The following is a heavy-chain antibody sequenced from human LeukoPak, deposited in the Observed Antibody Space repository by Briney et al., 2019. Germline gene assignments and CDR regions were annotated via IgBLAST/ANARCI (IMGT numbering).Heavy chain of an antibody. CDR2: IYYSGST. J-gene: IGHJ4*02. D-gene: IGHD3-10*01. CDR1: GGSISSSSYY. V-gene: IGHV4-39*01. Sequence: PSETLSLTCTVSGGSISSSSYYWGWIRQPPGKGLEWIGSIYYSGSTYYNPSLKSRVTISVDTSKNQFSPKLSSVTAADTAVYYCARYCYGSGSYYPLFPLWYWGQGTLVTVSS. CDR3: ARYCYGSGSYYPLFPLWY.